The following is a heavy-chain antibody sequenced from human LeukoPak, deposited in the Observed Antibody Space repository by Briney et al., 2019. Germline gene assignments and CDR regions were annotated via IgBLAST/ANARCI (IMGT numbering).Heavy chain of an antibody. J-gene: IGHJ4*02. D-gene: IGHD1-26*01. Sequence: GASVKVSCKASGYTFTSYGISWVRQAPGQGLEWMGWISAYNGNTNYAQKLQGRVAMTTDTSTSTAYMELRSLRSDDTAVYYCARDTWYSGSYCLDYWGQGTLVTVSS. CDR2: ISAYNGNT. CDR3: ARDTWYSGSYCLDY. CDR1: GYTFTSYG. V-gene: IGHV1-18*01.